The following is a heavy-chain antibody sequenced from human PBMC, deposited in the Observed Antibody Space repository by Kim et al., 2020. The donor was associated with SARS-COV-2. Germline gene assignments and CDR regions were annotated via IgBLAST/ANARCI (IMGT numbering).Heavy chain of an antibody. CDR3: ARMDIAAAGSGGEY. J-gene: IGHJ4*02. Sequence: ASVKVSCKASGYTFTGYYMHWVRQAPGQGLEWMGWINPNSGGTNYAQKFQGRVTMTRDTSISTAYMELSRLRSDDTAVYYCARMDIAAAGSGGEYWGQGTLVTVSS. CDR2: INPNSGGT. V-gene: IGHV1-2*02. CDR1: GYTFTGYY. D-gene: IGHD6-13*01.